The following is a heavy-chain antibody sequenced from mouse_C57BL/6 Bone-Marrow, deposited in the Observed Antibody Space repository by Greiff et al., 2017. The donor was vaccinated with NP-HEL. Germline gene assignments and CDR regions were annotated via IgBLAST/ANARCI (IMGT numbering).Heavy chain of an antibody. CDR1: GFNIKDDY. Sequence: EVQRVESGAELVRPGASVKLSCTASGFNIKDDYMHWVKQRPEQGLEWIGWIDPENGDTEYASKFQGKATITADTSSNTAYLQLSSLTSEDTAVYYCTTRRLRSYYFDYWGQGTTLTVSS. CDR3: TTRRLRSYYFDY. V-gene: IGHV14-4*01. CDR2: IDPENGDT. J-gene: IGHJ2*01. D-gene: IGHD1-1*01.